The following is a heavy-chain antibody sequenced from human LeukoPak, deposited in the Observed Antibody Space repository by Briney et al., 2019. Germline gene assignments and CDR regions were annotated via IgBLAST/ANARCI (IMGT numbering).Heavy chain of an antibody. J-gene: IGHJ4*02. Sequence: ASVKVSCKASGYTFTGYYMHWVRQAPGQGLEWMGWINPNSGGTNYAQKFQGRVTMTRDTPISTAYMELSRLRSDDTAVYYCARRRGAAMVLAGAEFDYWGQGTLVTVSS. CDR1: GYTFTGYY. CDR2: INPNSGGT. V-gene: IGHV1-2*02. D-gene: IGHD5-18*01. CDR3: ARRRGAAMVLAGAEFDY.